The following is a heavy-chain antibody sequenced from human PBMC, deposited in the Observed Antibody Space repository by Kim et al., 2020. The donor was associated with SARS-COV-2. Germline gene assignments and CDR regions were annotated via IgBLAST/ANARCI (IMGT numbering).Heavy chain of an antibody. V-gene: IGHV7-4-1*02. CDR3: ARDQVHSSSSPSFDY. J-gene: IGHJ4*02. Sequence: QGFTGRFVFSLDTSVSTAYLQISSLKAEDTAVYYCARDQVHSSSSPSFDYWGQGTLVTVSS. D-gene: IGHD6-6*01.